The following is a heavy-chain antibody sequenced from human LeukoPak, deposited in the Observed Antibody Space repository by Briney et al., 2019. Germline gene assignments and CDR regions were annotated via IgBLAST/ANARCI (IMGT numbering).Heavy chain of an antibody. Sequence: ASVKVSCKASGYTFPSYFMHWVRQAPGQGLEWMGIINPTGGSTTYAQKFQGRVTMTRDTSTGTVYMELSSLRSDDTVVYYCARTAARRFDYWGQGTLVTVSS. J-gene: IGHJ4*02. CDR3: ARTAARRFDY. CDR1: GYTFPSYF. D-gene: IGHD6-6*01. V-gene: IGHV1-46*01. CDR2: INPTGGST.